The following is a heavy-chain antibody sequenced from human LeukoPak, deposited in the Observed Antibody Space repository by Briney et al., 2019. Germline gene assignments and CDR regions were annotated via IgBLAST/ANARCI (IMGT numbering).Heavy chain of an antibody. CDR1: GGSISHNY. CDR2: VYYSGST. CDR3: ARSRSSSWWFAFDI. Sequence: SETLSLTCTVSGGSISHNYWSWIRQPPGKGLEWIGNVYYSGSTNYNPSLKSRLTISVDTSKNQFSLRLSFVTAADTAAYYCARSRSSSWWFAFDIWGQGTMVTVSS. D-gene: IGHD6-13*01. V-gene: IGHV4-59*01. J-gene: IGHJ3*02.